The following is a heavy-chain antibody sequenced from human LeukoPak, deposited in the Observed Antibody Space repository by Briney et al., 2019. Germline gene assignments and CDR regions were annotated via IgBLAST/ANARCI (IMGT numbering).Heavy chain of an antibody. Sequence: GESLKISCKGSGYSFTSNWIGWVRQMPGKGLEWMGIIYPGDSDTRYSPSFQGQVTISADKSISTAYLQWSSLKASDTAIYYCARQTVEPAGNNYYYYYMDVWGKGTTVTVSS. CDR2: IYPGDSDT. V-gene: IGHV5-51*01. J-gene: IGHJ6*03. CDR1: GYSFTSNW. D-gene: IGHD2-2*01. CDR3: ARQTVEPAGNNYYYYYMDV.